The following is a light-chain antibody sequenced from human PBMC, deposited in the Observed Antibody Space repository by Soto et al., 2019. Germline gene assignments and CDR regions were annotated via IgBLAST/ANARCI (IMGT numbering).Light chain of an antibody. CDR3: RQYVSYPFT. CDR2: KAS. V-gene: IGKV1-5*03. Sequence: DIQMTQSPSTLSASVGDRVTITCRASQSISNSLAWYQQKPGKAPNLRIYKASSLESGVPSRFSGSGSGTEFTLTISSLQPADFATYYCRQYVSYPFTVGGGTKVEMK. J-gene: IGKJ4*01. CDR1: QSISNS.